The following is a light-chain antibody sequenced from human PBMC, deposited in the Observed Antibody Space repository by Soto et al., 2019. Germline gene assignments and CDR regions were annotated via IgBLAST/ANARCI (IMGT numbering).Light chain of an antibody. Sequence: EIVLSQSPATLSLSPGERATLSCRASQSVSSYLAWYQHQPGQAPRLLIYDASKRATGIPARFSGSGSGTDFPLPISSLEPEDFAVYYCQQRSNWPPTWTFGPGTKVEVK. V-gene: IGKV3-11*01. CDR1: QSVSSY. CDR2: DAS. J-gene: IGKJ1*01. CDR3: QQRSNWPPTWT.